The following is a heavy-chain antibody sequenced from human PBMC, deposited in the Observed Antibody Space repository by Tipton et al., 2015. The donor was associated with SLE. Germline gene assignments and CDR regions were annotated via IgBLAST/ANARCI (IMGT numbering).Heavy chain of an antibody. CDR1: GGSISSSSYY. CDR3: ARQGDDYGDYDY. J-gene: IGHJ4*02. V-gene: IGHV4-39*01. CDR2: IYYSGST. Sequence: TLSLTCTVSGGSISSSSYYWGWIRQPPGKGLGWIGSIYYSGSTYYNPSLKSRVTISVDTSKNQFSLKLSSVTAADTAVYYCARQGDDYGDYDYWGQGTLVTVSS. D-gene: IGHD4-17*01.